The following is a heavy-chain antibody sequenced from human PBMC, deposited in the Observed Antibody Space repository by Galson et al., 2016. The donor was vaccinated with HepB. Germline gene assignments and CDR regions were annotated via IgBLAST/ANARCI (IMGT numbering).Heavy chain of an antibody. J-gene: IGHJ4*02. CDR2: ISFDGHSK. CDR1: AFTFSSYP. D-gene: IGHD4-17*01. CDR3: ARGGHGRTVTARALDS. V-gene: IGHV3-30-3*01. Sequence: SLRLSCAASAFTFSSYPMHWVRQAPGKGLEWVSLISFDGHSKYYADSVKGRFTISRDNSNNTLYLHMSGLRGDDTAVYYCARGGHGRTVTARALDSWGQGALVTVSS.